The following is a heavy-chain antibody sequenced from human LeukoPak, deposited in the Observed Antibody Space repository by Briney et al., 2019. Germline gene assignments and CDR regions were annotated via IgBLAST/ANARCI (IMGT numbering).Heavy chain of an antibody. Sequence: GGSLRLSCAASGFTFSSYWMSWVRQAPGKGLEWVSCISSSTTDIYYADSVKGRFTISRDNAKRSVYLQMNSLRVEDTAVYYCARDIHSVAFDIWGQARIVTVSS. CDR2: ISSSTTDI. CDR3: ARDIHSVAFDI. V-gene: IGHV3-21*01. J-gene: IGHJ3*02. CDR1: GFTFSSYW.